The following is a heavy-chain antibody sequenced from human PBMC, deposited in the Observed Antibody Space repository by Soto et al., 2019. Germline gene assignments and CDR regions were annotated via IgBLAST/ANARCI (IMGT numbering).Heavy chain of an antibody. J-gene: IGHJ4*02. Sequence: QVQLVQSGAEVKKPESSVKVSCKAPGGTFSTYAISWVRQAPGQGLEWMGGIIPIVGTANYAQRFQDRVTITADESTNTVYLALSSLRSEDTAVYFCASGIQLWLRRINNGYSGWGQGTLVTVSS. CDR3: ASGIQLWLRRINNGYSG. V-gene: IGHV1-69*12. CDR1: GGTFSTYA. CDR2: IIPIVGTA. D-gene: IGHD5-12*01.